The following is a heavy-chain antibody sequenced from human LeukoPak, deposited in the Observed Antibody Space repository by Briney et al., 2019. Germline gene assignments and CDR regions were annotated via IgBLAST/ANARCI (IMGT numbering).Heavy chain of an antibody. Sequence: SETLSLTCTVSGGSISNYYWSWIRQPPGKGLEWIGYIYYSGSTNYNPSLKSRVTISVDTSKNQFSLKLSSVTAADTAVYYCARGSGAASYWGQGTLVTVSS. CDR1: GGSISNYY. CDR3: ARGSGAASY. CDR2: IYYSGST. V-gene: IGHV4-59*01. D-gene: IGHD1-26*01. J-gene: IGHJ4*02.